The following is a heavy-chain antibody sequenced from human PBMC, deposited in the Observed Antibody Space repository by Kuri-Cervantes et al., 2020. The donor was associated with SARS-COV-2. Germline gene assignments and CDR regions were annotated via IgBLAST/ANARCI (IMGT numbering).Heavy chain of an antibody. Sequence: GGSLRLSCKGSGYSFTSYWISWVRQMPGKGLEWMGRIDPSDSYTNYSPSFQGHVTISADKSISTAYLQWSSLKASDTAMYYCARTYSSSWVDAFDIWGQGTMVTVSS. CDR3: ARTYSSSWVDAFDI. D-gene: IGHD6-13*01. J-gene: IGHJ3*02. CDR1: GYSFTSYW. CDR2: IDPSDSYT. V-gene: IGHV5-10-1*01.